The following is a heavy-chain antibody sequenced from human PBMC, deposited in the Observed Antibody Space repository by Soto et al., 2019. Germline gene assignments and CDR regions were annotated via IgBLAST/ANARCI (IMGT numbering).Heavy chain of an antibody. CDR2: IYYSGST. J-gene: IGHJ4*02. CDR1: GGSISSSSYY. Sequence: QLQLQESGPGLVKPSETLSLTCTVSGGSISSSSYYWGWIRQPPGKGLEWIGSIYYSGSTYYNPSLKRRVTISVDTAKNQFSLKLSSVTAADTAVYYCAQGLPYFDYWGQGTLVTVSS. CDR3: AQGLPYFDY. V-gene: IGHV4-39*01.